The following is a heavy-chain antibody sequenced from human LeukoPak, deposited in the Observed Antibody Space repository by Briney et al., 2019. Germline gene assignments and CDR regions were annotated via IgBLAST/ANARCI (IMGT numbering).Heavy chain of an antibody. Sequence: GGSLRLSCAASGFTCSTYVMSWVRQAPGKGLEWLSLILHNGDSTYYADSVKGRFTISRDNSKNTLYLQMNSLRAEDTAVYYCARDYGGNSGTPDYWGQGTLVTVSS. D-gene: IGHD4-23*01. J-gene: IGHJ4*02. CDR2: ILHNGDST. V-gene: IGHV3-23*01. CDR3: ARDYGGNSGTPDY. CDR1: GFTCSTYV.